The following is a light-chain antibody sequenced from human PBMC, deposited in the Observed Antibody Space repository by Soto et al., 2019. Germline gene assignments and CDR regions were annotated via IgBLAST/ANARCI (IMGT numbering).Light chain of an antibody. V-gene: IGKV3-20*01. CDR3: QQYGGSPGT. Sequence: DMVLTQSPGTLSLSPGETATISCRANQRVTSTVTNNYLAWYQHKLGQAPRLLIYGASTRATVVPDRFSGSGSGTDFTLTISRLEPEDFAFYYCQQYGGSPGTFGQGTKVEIK. CDR2: GAS. CDR1: QRVTSTVTNNY. J-gene: IGKJ1*01.